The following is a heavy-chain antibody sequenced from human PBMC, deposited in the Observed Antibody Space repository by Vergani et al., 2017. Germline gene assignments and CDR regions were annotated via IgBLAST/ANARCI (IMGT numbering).Heavy chain of an antibody. CDR1: GFTASSNY. CDR2: IYTGGST. V-gene: IGHV3-66*02. D-gene: IGHD6-13*01. CDR3: ARGGAAAGPYFDY. Sequence: EVQLVESGGGLGQPGGSLRLSCASSGFTASSNYMSWVRQAPGKGLEWVTVIYTGGSTYYADSVKGRFTISRDNSKNTLYLQMNSQRAEDTAVYYCARGGAAAGPYFDYWGQGTLVTVSS. J-gene: IGHJ4*02.